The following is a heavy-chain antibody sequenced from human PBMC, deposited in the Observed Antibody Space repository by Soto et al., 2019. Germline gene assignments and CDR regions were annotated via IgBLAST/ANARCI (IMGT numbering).Heavy chain of an antibody. CDR2: IYYSGST. CDR1: GGSISSSSYY. J-gene: IGHJ4*02. Sequence: QLQLQESGPGLVKPSATLSLTCTVSGGSISSSSYYWGWIRQPPGKGMEWIGSIYYSGSTYYTPSLKSRVTICVDTSENPFSLKLSSVTAADAAVYYCASQLNFDYWGQGTLVTVSS. CDR3: ASQLNFDY. V-gene: IGHV4-39*01.